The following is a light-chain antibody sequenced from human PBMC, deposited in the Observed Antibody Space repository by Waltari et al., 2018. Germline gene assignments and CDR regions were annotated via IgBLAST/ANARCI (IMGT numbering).Light chain of an antibody. CDR1: QSVSRT. V-gene: IGKV3-20*01. CDR2: DAS. CDR3: QKYGTLPAT. J-gene: IGKJ1*01. Sequence: IVLTQSPGTLSLSPGDRATLSCRASQSVSRTLAWYQQKPGQAPRLLIYDASTRATGIPDRLSGSGYGTDLSLTISRVEHEDFAVYYCQKYGTLPATFGQGTKVEIK.